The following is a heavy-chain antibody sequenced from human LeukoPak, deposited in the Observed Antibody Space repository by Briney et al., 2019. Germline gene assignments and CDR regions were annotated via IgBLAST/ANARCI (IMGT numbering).Heavy chain of an antibody. D-gene: IGHD6-19*01. CDR3: ATSQSSVAGIIGD. CDR2: ISGSGSNK. CDR1: GFTFSDYF. V-gene: IGHV3-11*04. Sequence: GGSLRLSCAASGFTFSDYFMTWIRQAPGKGLEWVSYISGSGSNKYYADSVKGRFTISRDNAKNSLYLQMISLRVEDTAVYYCATSQSSVAGIIGDWGQGTLVTVSS. J-gene: IGHJ4*02.